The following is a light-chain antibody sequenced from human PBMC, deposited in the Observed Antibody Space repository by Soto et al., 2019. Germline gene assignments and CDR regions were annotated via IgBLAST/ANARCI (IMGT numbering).Light chain of an antibody. J-gene: IGLJ3*02. CDR2: GVT. Sequence: QLVLTQPASVSGSPGQSITISCTGTSSDIGGYNYVSWYQHHPGKAPKVMIYGVTSRPSGVSNRFSGSKSGNTASLTISGLQAEDEADYYCSSYTTATTWVFGGGTKLTVL. V-gene: IGLV2-14*03. CDR1: SSDIGGYNY. CDR3: SSYTTATTWV.